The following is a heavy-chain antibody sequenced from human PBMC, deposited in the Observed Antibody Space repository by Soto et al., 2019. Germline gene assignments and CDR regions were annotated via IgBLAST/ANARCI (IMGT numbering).Heavy chain of an antibody. CDR3: ANLHISGYYLSDAFDM. V-gene: IGHV3-30*18. D-gene: IGHD3-22*01. Sequence: PGGSLRLSCAASGFTFRNYDMHWVRQAPGKGLEWVALISYDGTNKYYGDSVKGQFTISRDNSKNTLYLHMNRLRPEDTAVYYCANLHISGYYLSDAFDMGVQVTMVTVS. CDR2: ISYDGTNK. CDR1: GFTFRNYD. J-gene: IGHJ3*02.